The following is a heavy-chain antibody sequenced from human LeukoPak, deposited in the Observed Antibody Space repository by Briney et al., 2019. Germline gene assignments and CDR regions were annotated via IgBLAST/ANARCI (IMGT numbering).Heavy chain of an antibody. CDR2: ISSSGSTK. J-gene: IGHJ4*02. D-gene: IGHD6-13*01. CDR1: GFTFSSYE. V-gene: IGHV3-48*03. Sequence: GGSLRLSCAASGFTFSSYEMNWVRQAPGKGLEWVSYISSSGSTKYYADSVKGRFTISRDNAKNSLYLQMNSLRAEDTALYYCARSRLDSSSWYVVGDYWGQGTLVTVSS. CDR3: ARSRLDSSSWYVVGDY.